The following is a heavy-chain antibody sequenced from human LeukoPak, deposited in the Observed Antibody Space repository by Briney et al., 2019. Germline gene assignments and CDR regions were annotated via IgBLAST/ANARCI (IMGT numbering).Heavy chain of an antibody. CDR3: GRDSTVTTFRGCVDP. CDR2: INPSGGST. CDR1: GYTFINHY. Sequence: ASVKVSCKASGYTFINHYIHWVRQAPGQGLEWMGVINPSGGSTNYAQKFQGRVTMTRDASTSTVYIELSSLTSEDTGVYYCGRDSTVTTFRGCVDPWGQGTLVTVPS. J-gene: IGHJ5*02. D-gene: IGHD4-17*01. V-gene: IGHV1-46*01.